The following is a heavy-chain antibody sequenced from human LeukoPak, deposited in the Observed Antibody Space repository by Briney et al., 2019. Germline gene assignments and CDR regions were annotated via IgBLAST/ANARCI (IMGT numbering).Heavy chain of an antibody. Sequence: PSETLSLTCTVSGGSISSYYWSWIRQPAGKGLEWIGRIYTSGSTNYNPSLKSRVTMSVDTSKNQFSLKLSSVTAADTAVYYCASRNAYYYDSSGYWLLDYWGQGTLVTVSS. J-gene: IGHJ4*02. D-gene: IGHD3-22*01. CDR1: GGSISSYY. CDR2: IYTSGST. CDR3: ASRNAYYYDSSGYWLLDY. V-gene: IGHV4-4*07.